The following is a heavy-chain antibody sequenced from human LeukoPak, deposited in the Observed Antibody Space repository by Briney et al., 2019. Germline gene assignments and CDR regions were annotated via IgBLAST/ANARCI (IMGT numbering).Heavy chain of an antibody. V-gene: IGHV3-30*03. D-gene: IGHD6-13*01. CDR2: ISYDGSNK. CDR1: GFTFSSYG. CDR3: ARGGAGTAAAGTGRFDY. J-gene: IGHJ4*02. Sequence: PGGSLRLSCAASGFTFSSYGMHWVRQAPGKGLEWVAVISYDGSNKYYADSVKGRFTISRDNSKNSLFLQMNSLRADDTAVYYCARGGAGTAAAGTGRFDYWGQGTLVTVSS.